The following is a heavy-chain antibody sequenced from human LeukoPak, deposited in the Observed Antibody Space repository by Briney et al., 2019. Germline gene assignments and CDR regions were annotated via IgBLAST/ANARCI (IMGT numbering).Heavy chain of an antibody. Sequence: GGSLRLSCAVSGFTFSSYWMSWVRQAPGKGLEWVANIKQDANEKYYVDSVKGRFTISRDNTKNSLYLQMNSLRAADTAVYYCARIKAQYYHDSSGYYIDYWGQGTLVTVSS. CDR3: ARIKAQYYHDSSGYYIDY. J-gene: IGHJ4*02. D-gene: IGHD3-22*01. CDR2: IKQDANEK. V-gene: IGHV3-7*01. CDR1: GFTFSSYW.